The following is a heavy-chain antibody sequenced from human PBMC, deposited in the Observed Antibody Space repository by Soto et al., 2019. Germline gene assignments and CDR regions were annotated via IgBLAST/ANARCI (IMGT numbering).Heavy chain of an antibody. CDR2: ISGSGGST. CDR1: GFTFSSSA. CDR3: AKDLPFRSSSPTFDY. Sequence: EVQLLESGGGLVQPGGSLRLSCAASGFTFSSSAMSWVRQAPGKGLEWVSAISGSGGSTYYADSVKGRFTISRDNSKNTLYLQRNSLRAEDTAVYYCAKDLPFRSSSPTFDYWGQGTLVTVSS. J-gene: IGHJ4*02. D-gene: IGHD6-6*01. V-gene: IGHV3-23*01.